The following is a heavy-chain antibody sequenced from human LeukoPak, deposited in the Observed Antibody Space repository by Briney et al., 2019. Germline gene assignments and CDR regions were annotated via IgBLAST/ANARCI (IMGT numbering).Heavy chain of an antibody. D-gene: IGHD3-10*01. CDR3: ARDHRSSHWFDP. V-gene: IGHV4-4*07. CDR1: GGSISNNY. J-gene: IGHJ5*02. Sequence: SETLSLTCTVSGGSISNNYWSWIRQPAGKELEWIGRIISSGVPNCNPSLKSRVTMSVDTSKNQISLKVKFVTAADTAVYYCARDHRSSHWFDPWGQGTLVTVSS. CDR2: IISSGVP.